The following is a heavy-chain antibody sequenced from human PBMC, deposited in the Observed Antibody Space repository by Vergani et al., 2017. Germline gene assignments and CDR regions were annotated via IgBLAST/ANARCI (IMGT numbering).Heavy chain of an antibody. J-gene: IGHJ4*02. CDR1: GFTFSSYA. CDR3: ARATCSGGSCYRGFEY. CDR2: IIPSLATT. D-gene: IGHD2-15*01. V-gene: IGHV1-69*11. Sequence: VQLVESGGGVVRPGGSLRLSCAASGFTFSSYALNWVRQAPGQGLEWMGSIIPSLATTIYAQKFQGRVTITADESTSTAYMELSSLKSEDPAVFYCARATCSGGSCYRGFEYWGQGSLITVSS.